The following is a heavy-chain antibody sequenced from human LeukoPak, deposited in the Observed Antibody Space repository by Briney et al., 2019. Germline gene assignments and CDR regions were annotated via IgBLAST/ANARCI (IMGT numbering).Heavy chain of an antibody. J-gene: IGHJ5*02. CDR1: GYTFTSYD. CDR2: MNPNSGNT. CDR3: AREIKRADGIRGNWFDP. V-gene: IGHV1-8*03. D-gene: IGHD6-13*01. Sequence: ASVEVSCTASGYTFTSYDISWVRQATGQGLEWMGWMNPNSGNTGYAQKFQGRVTITRYTSISTAYIELSSLRSEDTAVYYCAREIKRADGIRGNWFDPWGQETLVTVSS.